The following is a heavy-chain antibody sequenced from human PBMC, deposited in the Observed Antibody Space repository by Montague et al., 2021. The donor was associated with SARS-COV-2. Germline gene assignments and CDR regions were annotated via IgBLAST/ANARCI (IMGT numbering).Heavy chain of an antibody. CDR3: ARRGCSYYYYGMDV. CDR1: GGSFSGYY. D-gene: IGHD2-15*01. J-gene: IGHJ6*02. V-gene: IGHV4-34*01. CDR2: INHSGST. Sequence: SETLSLTCAVYGGSFSGYYWSWIRQPPGKGLEWIGEINHSGSTNYNPSLKSRVTISVVTSKNQFSLKLSSVTAADTAVYYCARRGCSYYYYGMDVWGQGTTVTVSS.